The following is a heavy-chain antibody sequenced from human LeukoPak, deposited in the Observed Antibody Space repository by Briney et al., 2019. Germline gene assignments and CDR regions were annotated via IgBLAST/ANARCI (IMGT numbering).Heavy chain of an antibody. D-gene: IGHD5-18*01. Sequence: ASVKDSRKVSGYTLTELSMHWVRQPPGKGREWMGGFDPEDGETIYVQKFQVRVTMTDDTSTDTAYMELSSLRSEDTAMYYCAINIAMVTSFSYWGKETRVTVST. CDR3: AINIAMVTSFSY. V-gene: IGHV1-24*01. J-gene: IGHJ4*02. CDR2: FDPEDGET. CDR1: GYTLTELS.